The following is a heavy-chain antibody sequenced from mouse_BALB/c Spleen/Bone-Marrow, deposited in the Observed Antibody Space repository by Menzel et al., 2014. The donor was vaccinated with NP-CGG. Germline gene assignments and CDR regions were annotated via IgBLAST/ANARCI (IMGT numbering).Heavy chain of an antibody. CDR2: IDPANGNT. CDR1: GFNIKDTY. V-gene: IGHV14-3*02. J-gene: IGHJ2*01. D-gene: IGHD1-2*01. CDR3: ARNYYGYYFDY. Sequence: VQLQQSGAELVKPGASVKLSCTASGFNIKDTYMHWVKQRPEQGLEWIGRIDPANGNTKYDPKFQGKATITADTSSNTANMQLSSLTSADNAVYYGARNYYGYYFDYWGQGTTLTVSS.